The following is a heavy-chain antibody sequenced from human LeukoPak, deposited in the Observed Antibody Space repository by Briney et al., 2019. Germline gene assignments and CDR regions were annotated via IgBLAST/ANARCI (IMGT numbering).Heavy chain of an antibody. V-gene: IGHV1-69*04. CDR2: IIPILGIA. J-gene: IGHJ4*02. CDR3: ARGHRDVDLGY. CDR1: GGTFSSYA. D-gene: IGHD5-24*01. Sequence: VASVKVSCKASGGTFSSYAISWVRRAPGQGLEWMGRIIPILGIANYAQRFQGRVTITADKSTSTAYMELSSLRSEDTAVYYCARGHRDVDLGYWGQGTLVTVSS.